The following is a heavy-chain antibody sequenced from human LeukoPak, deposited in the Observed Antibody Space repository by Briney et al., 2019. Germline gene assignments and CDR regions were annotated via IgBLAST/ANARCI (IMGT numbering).Heavy chain of an antibody. CDR2: IYYSGST. J-gene: IGHJ5*02. CDR3: ARGGVLRFLEDPYNWFDP. CDR1: GGYISSYY. D-gene: IGHD3-3*01. Sequence: SETLSLTCTVSGGYISSYYWSWIRQPPGKGLEWIGYIYYSGSTNYNPSLKSRVTISVDTSKNQFSLKLSSVTAADTAVYYCARGGVLRFLEDPYNWFDPWGQGTLVTVSS. V-gene: IGHV4-59*01.